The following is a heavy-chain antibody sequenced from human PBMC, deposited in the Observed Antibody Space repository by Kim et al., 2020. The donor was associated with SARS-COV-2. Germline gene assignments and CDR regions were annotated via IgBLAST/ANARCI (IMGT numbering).Heavy chain of an antibody. CDR1: GGSFSGYY. CDR3: ARGRTSFSRVAYYGSGNWFAP. D-gene: IGHD3-10*01. CDR2: INHSGST. V-gene: IGHV4-34*01. Sequence: SETLSLTCAVYGGSFSGYYWSWIRQPPGKGLEWIGEINHSGSTNYNPSLKSRVTISVDTSKNQFSLKLSSVTAADTAVYYCARGRTSFSRVAYYGSGNWFAPWGQGTLVTVSS. J-gene: IGHJ5*02.